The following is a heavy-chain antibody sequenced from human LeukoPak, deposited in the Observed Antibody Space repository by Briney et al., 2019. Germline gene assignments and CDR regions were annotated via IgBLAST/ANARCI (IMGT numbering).Heavy chain of an antibody. J-gene: IGHJ4*02. V-gene: IGHV5-51*01. Sequence: GESLKISCKGSGYSFTSYWIGWVRQMPGKGLEWMGIIFPSDSDTRYSPSFQGQVTISANKSISTAYLQWSSLKASDTAIYYCARRRGIDYDYWGQGTLVTVSS. CDR2: IFPSDSDT. CDR3: ARRRGIDYDY. CDR1: GYSFTSYW. D-gene: IGHD5-12*01.